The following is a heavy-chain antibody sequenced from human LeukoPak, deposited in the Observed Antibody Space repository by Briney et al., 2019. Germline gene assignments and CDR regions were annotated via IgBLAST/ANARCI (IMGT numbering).Heavy chain of an antibody. D-gene: IGHD3-22*01. CDR3: ARGRGFYDRSGYYPYYFDY. Sequence: SETLSLTCTVSGYSIGSGYYWGWIRQSPGKWLEWMGSIYHSGSTYYNPSLKSRVIISVDTSKNQLSLKLNSVTAADTAVYYCARGRGFYDRSGYYPYYFDYWGQGTLVTVSS. J-gene: IGHJ4*02. CDR2: IYHSGST. CDR1: GYSIGSGYY. V-gene: IGHV4-38-2*02.